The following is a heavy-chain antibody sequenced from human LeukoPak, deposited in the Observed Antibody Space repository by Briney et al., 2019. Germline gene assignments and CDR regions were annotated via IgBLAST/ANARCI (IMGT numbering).Heavy chain of an antibody. CDR1: GGSISSSSYY. V-gene: IGHV4-39*07. CDR3: ARVAPPPDGYGYNYFDY. Sequence: KPSETLSLTCTVSGGSISSSSYYWGWIRQPPGKGLEWIGSIYYSGSTYYNPSLKSRVTISVDTSKNQFSLKLSSVTAADTAVYYCARVAPPPDGYGYNYFDYWGQGTLVTVSS. J-gene: IGHJ4*02. D-gene: IGHD5-18*01. CDR2: IYYSGST.